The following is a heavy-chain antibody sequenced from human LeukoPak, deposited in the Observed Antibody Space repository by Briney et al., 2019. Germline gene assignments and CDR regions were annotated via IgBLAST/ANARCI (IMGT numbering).Heavy chain of an antibody. CDR2: IHHSGST. CDR3: ARDPHYCSGGSCYPARSY. J-gene: IGHJ4*02. Sequence: SGTQSLTCAVSGGSISSCNWWSWVRQPPGKGLEWIGEIHHSGSTYYNPSLKSRVTISVDTSKNQFSLKLSSVTAADTAVYYCARDPHYCSGGSCYPARSYWGQGTLVTVSS. CDR1: GGSISSCNW. D-gene: IGHD2-15*01. V-gene: IGHV4-4*02.